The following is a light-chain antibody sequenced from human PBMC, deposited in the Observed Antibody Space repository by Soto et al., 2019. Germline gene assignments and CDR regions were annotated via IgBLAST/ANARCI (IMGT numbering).Light chain of an antibody. CDR1: QSVNGW. CDR2: AAS. CDR3: QRYNSNPWT. Sequence: DIQMTQSPSTLSASVGDRVTITCRASQSVNGWLAWNKQKPGKAPKLLIYAASNLESEVPSRFSGSRSGTEFALTISSLQPDDSATYYCQRYNSNPWTFGQGTKVEVK. V-gene: IGKV1-5*01. J-gene: IGKJ1*01.